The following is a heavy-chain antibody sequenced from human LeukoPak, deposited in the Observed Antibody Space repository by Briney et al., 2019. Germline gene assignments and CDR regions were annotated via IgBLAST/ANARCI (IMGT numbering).Heavy chain of an antibody. Sequence: SETLSLTCTVSGGSISSYYWSWIRQPPGKGLEWIGYVYYSGSTNYNPSLKSRVTISLDTSKNQFSLKLSSVTAADTAVYYCARELLDYVWGSYRPGAFDIWGQGTMVTVSS. V-gene: IGHV4-59*12. CDR1: GGSISSYY. CDR2: VYYSGST. CDR3: ARELLDYVWGSYRPGAFDI. D-gene: IGHD3-16*02. J-gene: IGHJ3*02.